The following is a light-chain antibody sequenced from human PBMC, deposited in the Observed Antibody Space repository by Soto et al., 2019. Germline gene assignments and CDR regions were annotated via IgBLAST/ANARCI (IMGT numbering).Light chain of an antibody. J-gene: IGKJ2*01. CDR1: QTVSSY. Sequence: EIVLTQSPATLSLSPGERATFSCRASQTVSSYVAWYQQKPGQAPRLVIYDATNRATGIPDRFSGSGSGTDFTLTISSLEPEDFAVYYCQQRYNWPPYTFGQGTKLEIK. CDR3: QQRYNWPPYT. CDR2: DAT. V-gene: IGKV3-11*01.